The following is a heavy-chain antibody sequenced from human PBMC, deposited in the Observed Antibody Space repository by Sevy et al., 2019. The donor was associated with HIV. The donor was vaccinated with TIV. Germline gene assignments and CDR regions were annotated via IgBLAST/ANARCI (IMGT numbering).Heavy chain of an antibody. CDR2: IRSQTYDATT. D-gene: IGHD3-3*01. J-gene: IGHJ4*02. CDR3: ARVRFLEWLTFDY. Sequence: GGSLTLSCTGSGFTFGDYAMSWFRQAPGKGLGWVGFIRSQTYDATTEYAAAVKGRFTDSRDDSRGIAYLKMNSLKTEDTAIYYCARVRFLEWLTFDYWGQGTLVTVSS. V-gene: IGHV3-49*03. CDR1: GFTFGDYA.